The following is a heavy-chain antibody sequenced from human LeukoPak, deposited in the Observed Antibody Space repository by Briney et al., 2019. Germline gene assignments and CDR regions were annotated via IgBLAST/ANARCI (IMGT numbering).Heavy chain of an antibody. CDR1: GFTFSNAW. CDR3: AREKIHDY. Sequence: GGSLRLSCAASGFTFSNAWMNLVRQAPGKGLEWVSSISSSSSYIYYVDSVKGRFTISRYNAKNSLYLQMNSLRAEDTAVYYCAREKIHDYWGQGTLVTVSS. CDR2: ISSSSSYI. J-gene: IGHJ4*02. V-gene: IGHV3-21*01.